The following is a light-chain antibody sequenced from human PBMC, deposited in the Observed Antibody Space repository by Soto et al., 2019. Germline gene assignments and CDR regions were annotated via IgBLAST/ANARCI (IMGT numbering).Light chain of an antibody. CDR2: EVT. CDR3: SSYAGSNIPLFV. CDR1: SSDVGVFNY. Sequence: QSVLTQPPSASGSPGQSITISCTGTSSDVGVFNYVSWHQQHPGKAPKVIIYEVTKRPSGVPDRFSGSKSANTASLTVSGLQDEDEADYYCSSYAGSNIPLFVFGPGTMVTVL. V-gene: IGLV2-8*01. J-gene: IGLJ1*01.